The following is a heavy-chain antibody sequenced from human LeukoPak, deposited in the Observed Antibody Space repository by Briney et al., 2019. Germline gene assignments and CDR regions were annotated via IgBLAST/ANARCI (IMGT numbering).Heavy chain of an antibody. Sequence: GESLKISCKGFGKTYSFSSYWIAWVRQTPEKGLEWMGVIYPGDSDTRYNPSFEGQVTISADKSISTAYMQWSSLKASDTAMYYCASKGGYSYGSNVIWGQGTLVTVSS. CDR3: ASKGGYSYGSNVI. J-gene: IGHJ4*02. V-gene: IGHV5-51*01. CDR1: GKTYSFSSYW. CDR2: IYPGDSDT. D-gene: IGHD5-18*01.